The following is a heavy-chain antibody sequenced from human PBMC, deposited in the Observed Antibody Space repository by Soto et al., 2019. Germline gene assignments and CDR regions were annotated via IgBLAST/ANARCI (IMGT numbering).Heavy chain of an antibody. CDR1: GYNYSNYG. J-gene: IGHJ4*02. CDR2: ISAYNGKA. Sequence: QVLLVQSGGEVKKPGASVKVSCKASGYNYSNYGVTWVRQAPGQGLEWMGWISAYNGKANYAPNIQDRVTMTIDTSTSTAYMEMRSLRSDDTAVYYCARQHNDLWSESPDFDYWGQGTLVTVSA. V-gene: IGHV1-18*04. D-gene: IGHD3-3*01. CDR3: ARQHNDLWSESPDFDY.